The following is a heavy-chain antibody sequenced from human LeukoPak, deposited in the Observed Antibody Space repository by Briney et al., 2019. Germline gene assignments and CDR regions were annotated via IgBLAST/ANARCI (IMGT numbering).Heavy chain of an antibody. V-gene: IGHV4-4*02. J-gene: IGHJ3*02. CDR1: GGSISSSNW. Sequence: SETLSLTCAVSGGSISSSNWWSWVRQSPGKGLEWIGEIYHSGSTNYNPSLKSRVTISVDKSKNQFSLKLSSVTAADTAVYHCARLGIKYYYGSGSYYKSAFDIWGQGTMVTVSS. CDR3: ARLGIKYYYGSGSYYKSAFDI. CDR2: IYHSGST. D-gene: IGHD3-10*01.